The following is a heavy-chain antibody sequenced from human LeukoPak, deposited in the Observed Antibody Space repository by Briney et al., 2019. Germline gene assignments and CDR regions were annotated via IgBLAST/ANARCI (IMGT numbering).Heavy chain of an antibody. CDR3: ARGLFGGCGTNRPQGS. D-gene: IGHD1-14*01. V-gene: IGHV4-59*01. CDR1: GGSISTYY. Sequence: SETLSLTCSVSGGSISTYYWSWIRQPPAKGLEWVGHIYYTGNTNYNPSFKSRVTISVDTSKNQFSLKLSSLTAAGTAVYYCARGLFGGCGTNRPQGSWGQGTLVTVSS. J-gene: IGHJ5*02. CDR2: IYYTGNT.